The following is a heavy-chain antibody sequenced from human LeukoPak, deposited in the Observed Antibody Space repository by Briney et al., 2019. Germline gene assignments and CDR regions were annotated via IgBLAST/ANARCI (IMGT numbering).Heavy chain of an antibody. CDR3: ARGSALRGPFDY. CDR2: IYYSGST. D-gene: IGHD2-15*01. Sequence: PSETLSLTCTVSGGSISSYYWSWIRQPPGKGLEWIGYIYYSGSTNYNPSLKSRVTISVDTSKNQFSLKLSSVTAADTAVYYCARGSALRGPFDYWGQGTLVTVSS. J-gene: IGHJ4*02. CDR1: GGSISSYY. V-gene: IGHV4-59*12.